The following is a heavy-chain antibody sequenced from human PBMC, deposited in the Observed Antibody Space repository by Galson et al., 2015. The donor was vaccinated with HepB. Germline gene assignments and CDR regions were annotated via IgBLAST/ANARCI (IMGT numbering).Heavy chain of an antibody. CDR1: GFTFRNYA. CDR3: ARVHPGYTSGWYRQALYYFDS. J-gene: IGHJ4*02. D-gene: IGHD6-19*01. V-gene: IGHV3-23*01. Sequence: SLRLSCAASGFTFRNYAMSWVRQAPGKGLEWVSAITPSGDNTYSADSVKGRFTISRENSKNTLFLQKTGLTADDTAIYYCARVHPGYTSGWYRQALYYFDSWGQGTLVAVSS. CDR2: ITPSGDNT.